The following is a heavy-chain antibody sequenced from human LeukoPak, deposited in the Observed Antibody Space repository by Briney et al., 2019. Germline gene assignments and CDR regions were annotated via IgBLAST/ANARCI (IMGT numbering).Heavy chain of an antibody. CDR1: GVTFSSYG. D-gene: IGHD3-10*01. J-gene: IGHJ4*02. V-gene: IGHV3-33*01. CDR2: IWYDGSNK. Sequence: GRSQRLSCAASGVTFSSYGMHWVRKAPGKGMEWVAVIWYDGSNKYYSDSVKGRFTISRDNSKNTLYLQMNSLRAEDTAVYYCARYGEGFDYWGRGTLVTVSS. CDR3: ARYGEGFDY.